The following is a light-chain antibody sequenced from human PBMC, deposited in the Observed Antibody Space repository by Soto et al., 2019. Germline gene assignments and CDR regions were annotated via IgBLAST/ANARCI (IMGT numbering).Light chain of an antibody. CDR1: QSVSSSH. V-gene: IGKV3-20*01. J-gene: IGKJ2*01. CDR2: GAS. Sequence: EIVLTQSPGTLSLSPGERATLSCRASQSVSSSHLAWYQQKPGQAPRLLIYGASSRATGVPDRFSGGGSGTDFTLTISRLEPEDFAVYYCQQYGSSPPYTFGQGTELEIK. CDR3: QQYGSSPPYT.